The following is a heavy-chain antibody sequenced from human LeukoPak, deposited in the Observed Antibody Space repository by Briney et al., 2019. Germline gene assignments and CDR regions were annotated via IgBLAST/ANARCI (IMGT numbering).Heavy chain of an antibody. CDR3: AITIRGLEYFQH. J-gene: IGHJ1*01. CDR1: GFTFSSYG. D-gene: IGHD3-10*01. Sequence: GGSLRLSCAASGFTFSSYGMHWVRQAPGEGLEWVAFIRYDGSNKYYADSVKGRFTISRDNAKNSLYLQMNSLRAEDTAVYYCAITIRGLEYFQHWGQGTLVTVSS. CDR2: IRYDGSNK. V-gene: IGHV3-30*02.